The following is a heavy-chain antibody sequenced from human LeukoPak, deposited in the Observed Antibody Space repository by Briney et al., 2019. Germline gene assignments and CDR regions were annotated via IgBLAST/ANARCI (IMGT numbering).Heavy chain of an antibody. CDR2: ISHSGST. J-gene: IGHJ6*02. CDR3: AREGYDVLTGYYAMDV. D-gene: IGHD3-9*01. V-gene: IGHV4-30-2*01. Sequence: SQTLSLTCAVSGASISSGGYSWSWIRQPPGKGLEWIGYISHSGSTFYNPSPKSRVTISVDRSKNQFSLKVSSVTAADTAVYYCAREGYDVLTGYYAMDVWGQGTTVTVSS. CDR1: GASISSGGYS.